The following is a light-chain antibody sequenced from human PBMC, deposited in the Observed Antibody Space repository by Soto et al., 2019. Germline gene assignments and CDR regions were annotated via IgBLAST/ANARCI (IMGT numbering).Light chain of an antibody. CDR3: QSYDSSLSVV. V-gene: IGLV1-40*01. J-gene: IGLJ2*01. CDR2: SNA. Sequence: QSVLTQPPSVSGAPGQRVTISCTGSSSNIGAGYDVDWYQQLPGTAPKLLIYSNANRPSGVPDRFSGSKSGTSASLAITGLQAGYEADYYCQSYDSSLSVVFGGGTKLTVL. CDR1: SSNIGAGYD.